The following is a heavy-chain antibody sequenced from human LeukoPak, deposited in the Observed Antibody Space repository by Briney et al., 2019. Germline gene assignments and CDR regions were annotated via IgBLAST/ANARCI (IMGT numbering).Heavy chain of an antibody. CDR2: ISSDGSST. CDR1: GFTFSTYW. V-gene: IGHV3-74*01. J-gene: IGHJ5*02. D-gene: IGHD3-3*01. Sequence: GGSLRLSCAASGFTFSTYWMHWVRQAPGKGLVWASRISSDGSSTTYADSVKGRFTISRDNARDTLYLQMNSLRAEDTAVYYCARGITSKTWIDPWGQGTLVTVSS. CDR3: ARGITSKTWIDP.